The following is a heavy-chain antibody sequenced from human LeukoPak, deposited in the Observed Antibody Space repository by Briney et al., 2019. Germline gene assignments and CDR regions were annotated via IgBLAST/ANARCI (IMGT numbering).Heavy chain of an antibody. Sequence: GRSLRLSCAASGFTFSSYAMHWVRQAPGKGLEWVAVISYDGSNKYYADSVKGRFTISRDNSKNTLYLQMNSLRAEDTAVYYCGGDGGDIVVVPAADYYYYGMDVWGKGTTVTVSS. CDR3: GGDGGDIVVVPAADYYYYGMDV. J-gene: IGHJ6*04. CDR1: GFTFSSYA. CDR2: ISYDGSNK. V-gene: IGHV3-30*04. D-gene: IGHD2-2*01.